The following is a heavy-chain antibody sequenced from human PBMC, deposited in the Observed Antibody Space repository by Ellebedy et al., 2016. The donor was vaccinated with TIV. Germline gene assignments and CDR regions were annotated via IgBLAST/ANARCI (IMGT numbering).Heavy chain of an antibody. CDR1: GGTFSDYS. D-gene: IGHD6-13*01. CDR2: IFPIVGTT. V-gene: IGHV1-69*13. CDR3: ARDLVGASSWGD. J-gene: IGHJ4*02. Sequence: AASVKVSCKSSGGTFSDYSFNWVRQAPGHGLEWMGGIFPIVGTTNYAQKFQGRVTISADAFTSTVYMELSSLKSDDTAVYYCARDLVGASSWGDWGQGTLVTVSS.